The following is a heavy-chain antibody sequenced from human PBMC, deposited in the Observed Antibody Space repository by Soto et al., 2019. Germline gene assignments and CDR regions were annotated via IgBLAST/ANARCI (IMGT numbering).Heavy chain of an antibody. CDR1: GFTFSTY. CDR3: AKVFERCIEDCPGYLDY. V-gene: IGHV3-23*01. J-gene: IGHJ4*02. D-gene: IGHD2-8*01. CDR2: VSGTGDYT. Sequence: EVQLLESGGGLVQPGESLTLSCAASGFTFSTYMNWVRLAPGKGLEGVSAVSGTGDYTYYADSVKGRFTISRDNSKNTLYLQMNSLRADDTAVYYFAKVFERCIEDCPGYLDYWGQGTLVTVSS.